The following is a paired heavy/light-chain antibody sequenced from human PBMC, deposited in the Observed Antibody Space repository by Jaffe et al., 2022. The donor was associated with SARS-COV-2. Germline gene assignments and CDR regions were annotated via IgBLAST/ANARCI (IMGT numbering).Heavy chain of an antibody. CDR2: IRDDGTDK. CDR3: TRILAVRKSGIYFDSFDP. Sequence: EVQLVESGGDLVQPGGSLRLSCAASGFTFRSHWMTWVRQAPGSGLEWVANIRDDGTDKYYVDSVKGRFTISRDNAKNSLYLQMNSLRAEDTAVYYCTRILAVRKSGIYFDSFDPWGQGTLVTVSS. D-gene: IGHD1-26*01. V-gene: IGHV3-7*01. J-gene: IGHJ5*02. CDR1: GFTFRSHW.
Light chain of an antibody. Sequence: AIQMTQSPSSLSASVGDRVTITCRASQDIRNELGWYQQKPGKAPKVLIYAASSLQSGVPSRFSGSGSGTDFTLTISSLQPEDFATYYCLQDNNYPWTFGQGTKVEIK. CDR2: AAS. J-gene: IGKJ1*01. V-gene: IGKV1-6*01. CDR3: LQDNNYPWT. CDR1: QDIRNE.